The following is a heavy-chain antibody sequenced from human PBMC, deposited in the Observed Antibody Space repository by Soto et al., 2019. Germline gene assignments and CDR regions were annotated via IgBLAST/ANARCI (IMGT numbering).Heavy chain of an antibody. CDR1: GGSFSSDSFI. CDR2: INYSGTT. CDR3: ARDHRGDEMNV. J-gene: IGHJ6*04. D-gene: IGHD3-16*01. Sequence: QVQLQESGPGLVKPSQTLSLTCSVSGGSFSSDSFIWSWVRQFPGKGLEWIGYINYSGTTYYNPSLRSRFIISVDTSKYHFSRNQSSVIAADRAVYYCARDHRGDEMNVGGKGTPFTVSS. V-gene: IGHV4-31*03.